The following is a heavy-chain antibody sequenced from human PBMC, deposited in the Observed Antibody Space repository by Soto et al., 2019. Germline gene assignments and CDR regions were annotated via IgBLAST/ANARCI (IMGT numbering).Heavy chain of an antibody. CDR2: INPSGGST. CDR3: ARGVAAAGTAVEDPYYFDY. D-gene: IGHD6-13*01. J-gene: IGHJ4*02. CDR1: GYTFTSYY. Sequence: ASVKVSCKASGYTFTSYYMRWMRQAPGQGLEWMGIINPSGGSTSYAQKFQGRVTMARDTSTSTVYMELSSLRSEDTAVYYCARGVAAAGTAVEDPYYFDYWGQGTLVTVSS. V-gene: IGHV1-46*01.